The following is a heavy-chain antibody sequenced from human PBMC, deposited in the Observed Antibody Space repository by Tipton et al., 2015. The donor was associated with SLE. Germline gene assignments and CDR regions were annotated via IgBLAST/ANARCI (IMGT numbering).Heavy chain of an antibody. Sequence: QVQLVQSGAEVKKPGSSVKVSCKASGGTFSSYAISWVRQAPGQGLEWMGGIIPIFGTANYAQKLQGRVTMTTDTSTSTAYMELRSLRSDDTAVYYCARDPYGDPHFDYWGQGTLVTVSS. V-gene: IGHV1-69*06. J-gene: IGHJ4*02. CDR1: GGTFSSYA. CDR2: IIPIFGTA. CDR3: ARDPYGDPHFDY. D-gene: IGHD4-17*01.